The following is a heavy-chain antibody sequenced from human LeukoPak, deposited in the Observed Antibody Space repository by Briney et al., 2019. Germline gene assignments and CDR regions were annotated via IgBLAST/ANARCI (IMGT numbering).Heavy chain of an antibody. Sequence: PGGSLRLSCAASGFTVSSNYMSWVRQAPGKGLEWVSVIYSGGSTYYADSVKGRFTISRDNSKNTLYLQMNSLRAEDTAVYYCASLPTVTIGGYYFDYWGQGTLVTVSS. CDR1: GFTVSSNY. D-gene: IGHD4-17*01. V-gene: IGHV3-66*01. CDR2: IYSGGST. J-gene: IGHJ4*02. CDR3: ASLPTVTIGGYYFDY.